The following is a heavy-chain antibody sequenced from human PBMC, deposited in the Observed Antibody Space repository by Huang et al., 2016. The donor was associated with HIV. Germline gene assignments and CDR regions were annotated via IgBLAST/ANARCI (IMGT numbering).Heavy chain of an antibody. V-gene: IGHV4-34*01. J-gene: IGHJ5*02. CDR3: ARKQTYYYGSGKLYNWFDP. Sequence: QVQLQQWGAGLLKPSETLSLTCAVYGGSFSGYHWSWIRQPPGKGLEWIGEIKHSGRTNNNPALKSRVTISGDTSKKQFSLKLSSVTAADTAVYYCARKQTYYYGSGKLYNWFDPWGQGTLVTVSS. CDR2: IKHSGRT. CDR1: GGSFSGYH. D-gene: IGHD3-10*01.